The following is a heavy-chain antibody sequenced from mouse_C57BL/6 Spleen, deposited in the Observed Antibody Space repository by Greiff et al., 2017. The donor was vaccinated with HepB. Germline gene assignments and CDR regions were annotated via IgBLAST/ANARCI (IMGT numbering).Heavy chain of an antibody. CDR3: AREGDYGRFAY. V-gene: IGHV1-26*01. CDR1: GYTFTDYY. D-gene: IGHD1-1*01. Sequence: VQLQQSGPELVKPGASVKISCKASGYTFTDYYMNWVKQSHGKSLEWIGDINPNNGGTSYNQKFKGKATLTVDKSSSTAYMELRSLTSEDSAVYYCAREGDYGRFAYWGQGTLVTVSA. CDR2: INPNNGGT. J-gene: IGHJ3*01.